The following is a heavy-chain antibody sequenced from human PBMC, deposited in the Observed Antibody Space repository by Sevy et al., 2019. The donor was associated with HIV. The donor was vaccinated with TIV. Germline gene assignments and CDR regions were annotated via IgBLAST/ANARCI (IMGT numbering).Heavy chain of an antibody. Sequence: GGSLRLSCAASGFTFSDYYMDWVRQAPGKGLEWVSAIGGSGVSTYNADSVKGRFTISRDNSKNTLYLQMNSLRAEDTAVYYCAKDRAAMIGDAFDIRGQGTMVTVSS. J-gene: IGHJ3*02. CDR3: AKDRAAMIGDAFDI. CDR2: IGGSGVST. V-gene: IGHV3-23*01. D-gene: IGHD3-10*02. CDR1: GFTFSDYY.